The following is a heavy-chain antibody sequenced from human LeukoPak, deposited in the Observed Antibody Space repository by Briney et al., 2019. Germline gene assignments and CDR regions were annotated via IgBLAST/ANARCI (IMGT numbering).Heavy chain of an antibody. CDR1: GYTFTSNY. D-gene: IGHD5-18*01. V-gene: IGHV1-46*01. CDR2: ISPSGGST. J-gene: IGHJ6*03. Sequence: ASVKVSCKSFGYTFTSNYMHWVRQAPGQGPEWMGVISPSGGSTTYAQKFQGRVTLTRDMSTSTDYLELSSLRSEDTAVYYCARGLRGYSYGRPRAPYYYYYMDVWGKGTTVTISS. CDR3: ARGLRGYSYGRPRAPYYYYYMDV.